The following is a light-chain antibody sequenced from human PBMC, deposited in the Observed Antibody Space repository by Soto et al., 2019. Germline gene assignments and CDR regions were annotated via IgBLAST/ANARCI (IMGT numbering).Light chain of an antibody. CDR3: CSFAGL. J-gene: IGLJ2*01. Sequence: HSALTQPRSVSGSPGQSVAISCAGTSSDVGRYNYVSWYQQYPGKAPKLIIYDVTKRPSGVPDRFSGSKSGNTASLTISGLQAEDEADYYCCSFAGLFGGGTQLTVL. CDR1: SSDVGRYNY. CDR2: DVT. V-gene: IGLV2-11*01.